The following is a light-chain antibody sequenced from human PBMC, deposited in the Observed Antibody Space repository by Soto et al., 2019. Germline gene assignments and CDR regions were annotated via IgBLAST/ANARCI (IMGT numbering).Light chain of an antibody. Sequence: EIVLTQSPATLALSPGERATLSCRASQSVSSYLAWYQQKPGQAPRLLISDASNRAPGIPVRFSGSGSGTDFTLTISRLEPEDFAVYYCQQYGSSPRTFGQGTKVDIK. J-gene: IGKJ1*01. V-gene: IGKV3-20*01. CDR3: QQYGSSPRT. CDR2: DAS. CDR1: QSVSSY.